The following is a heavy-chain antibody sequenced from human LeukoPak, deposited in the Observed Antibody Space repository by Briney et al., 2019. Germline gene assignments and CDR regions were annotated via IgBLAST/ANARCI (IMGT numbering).Heavy chain of an antibody. J-gene: IGHJ4*02. CDR2: INHSGST. Sequence: SETLSLTCAVYGESFSGYYWSWIRQPPGKGLEWIGEINHSGSTKYNPSLKSRVTISVDTSKNQFSLSLSSVTAADTAVYYCASEDDSSGSYVEHWGQGTLVTVSS. CDR1: GESFSGYY. D-gene: IGHD3-22*01. CDR3: ASEDDSSGSYVEH. V-gene: IGHV4-34*01.